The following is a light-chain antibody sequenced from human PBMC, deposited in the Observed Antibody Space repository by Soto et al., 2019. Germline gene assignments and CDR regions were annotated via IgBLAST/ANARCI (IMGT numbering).Light chain of an antibody. Sequence: EIVMTQSPGTLSVSTEEGATLSCRASQSVDRNLAWYQQKPGQAPRLLIYGASTRPTGIPDRFSGSGSGTEFSLTISSLQSEDFAVYYCRHYGSPPSITFGQGTRLEIK. CDR3: RHYGSPPSIT. CDR2: GAS. J-gene: IGKJ5*01. CDR1: QSVDRN. V-gene: IGKV3D-15*01.